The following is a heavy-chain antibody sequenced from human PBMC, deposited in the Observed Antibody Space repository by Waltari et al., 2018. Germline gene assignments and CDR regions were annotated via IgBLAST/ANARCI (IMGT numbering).Heavy chain of an antibody. Sequence: QVQLQESGPGLARPSETLSLTCVVSSYSIRSGYFWGWIRQPPGKGLEWIGSISHSGKTYYNPSLQSRLSLSVDTSKNQFALKVTSVTAADTAIYYCVRDLGGSWNSWFGAWGQGTLVTVSS. CDR3: VRDLGGSWNSWFGA. J-gene: IGHJ5*02. CDR1: SYSIRSGYF. D-gene: IGHD3-10*01. CDR2: ISHSGKT. V-gene: IGHV4-38-2*02.